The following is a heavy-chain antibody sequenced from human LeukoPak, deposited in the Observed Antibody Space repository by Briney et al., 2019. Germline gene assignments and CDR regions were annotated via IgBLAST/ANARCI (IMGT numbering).Heavy chain of an antibody. V-gene: IGHV1-69*05. J-gene: IGHJ4*02. CDR2: IIPMFGTA. D-gene: IGHD2-2*01. CDR1: GGTFSSYE. CDR3: ASGTTDIVVVPATFRNYYFDY. Sequence: SVKVSCKASGGTFSSYEISWVRQAPGQGLEWMGGIIPMFGTAKYAQKFQGRVTITTDKSTSTAYMELSSLRSEDTAVYYCASGTTDIVVVPATFRNYYFDYWGQGTLVTVSS.